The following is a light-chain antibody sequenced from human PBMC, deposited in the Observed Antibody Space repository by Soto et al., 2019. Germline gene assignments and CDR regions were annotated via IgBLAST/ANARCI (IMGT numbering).Light chain of an antibody. CDR1: QSVSRN. CDR2: AAS. Sequence: EIVMTQSPGTLSVSLGERVTLSCMASQSVSRNLAWYQQRPGQVPRLLFYAASTRATDVPGTFSGSGSGTEFTLSISSLQSEDFAVYYCQQFEKWPYTFGQGTKLEIK. V-gene: IGKV3-15*01. J-gene: IGKJ2*01. CDR3: QQFEKWPYT.